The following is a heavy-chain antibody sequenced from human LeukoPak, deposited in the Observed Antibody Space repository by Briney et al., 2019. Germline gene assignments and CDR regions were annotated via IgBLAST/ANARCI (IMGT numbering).Heavy chain of an antibody. V-gene: IGHV4-30-4*08. Sequence: SETLSLTCTVSGGSISSGDYHWSWIRQPPGKGLEWIGHIYYSGSTYYNPSLKSRVTLSEETSKSQFSLKLSSVTAADTAVYYCARDKGYCSSTSCYDAFDIWGQGTMVTVSS. J-gene: IGHJ3*02. CDR1: GGSISSGDYH. CDR2: IYYSGST. CDR3: ARDKGYCSSTSCYDAFDI. D-gene: IGHD2-2*01.